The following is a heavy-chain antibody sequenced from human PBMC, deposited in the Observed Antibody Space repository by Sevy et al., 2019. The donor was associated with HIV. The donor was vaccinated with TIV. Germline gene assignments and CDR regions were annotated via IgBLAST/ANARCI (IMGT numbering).Heavy chain of an antibody. CDR2: IYTSGST. CDR1: GGSISSYY. J-gene: IGHJ6*02. CDR3: ARDWGERITIFGVVKDYYYYGMDV. V-gene: IGHV4-4*07. Sequence: SETLSLTCTVSGGSISSYYWSWIRQPAGKGLEWIGRIYTSGSTNYNPSLKGRVTMSVDTSKNQFSLKLGSVTAADTAVYYCARDWGERITIFGVVKDYYYYGMDVWGQGTTVTVSS. D-gene: IGHD3-3*01.